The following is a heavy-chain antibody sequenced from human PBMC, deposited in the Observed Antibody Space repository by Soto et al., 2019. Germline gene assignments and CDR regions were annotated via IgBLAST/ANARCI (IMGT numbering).Heavy chain of an antibody. CDR2: IIPIFGTA. J-gene: IGHJ6*02. V-gene: IGHV1-69*13. CDR1: GGTFSSYA. Sequence: SVKVSCKASGGTFSSYAISWVRQAPGQGLGWMGGIIPIFGTANYAQKFQGRVTITADESTSTAYMELSSLRSEDTAVHYCARECGDYDSPLYYYYGMDVWGQVTTVTVSS. CDR3: ARECGDYDSPLYYYYGMDV. D-gene: IGHD3-3*01.